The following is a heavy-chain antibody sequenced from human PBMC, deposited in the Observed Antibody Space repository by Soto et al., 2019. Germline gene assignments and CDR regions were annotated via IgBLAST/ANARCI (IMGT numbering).Heavy chain of an antibody. CDR1: GFTFSSYG. V-gene: IGHV3-30*18. Sequence: QVQLVESGGGVVQPGRSLRLSCAASGFTFSSYGMHWVRQAPGKGLEWVAVISYDGSNKYYADSVKGRFTISRDNSKNTLYLQMNSLRAEDTAVYYCAKDVTVTTHGDYWGQGTLVTVSS. CDR2: ISYDGSNK. J-gene: IGHJ4*02. CDR3: AKDVTVTTHGDY. D-gene: IGHD4-17*01.